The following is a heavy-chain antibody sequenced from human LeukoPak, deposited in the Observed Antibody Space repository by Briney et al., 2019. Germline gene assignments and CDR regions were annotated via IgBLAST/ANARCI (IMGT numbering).Heavy chain of an antibody. CDR1: GGSFSGYY. CDR2: INHSGST. J-gene: IGHJ4*02. D-gene: IGHD4-23*01. V-gene: IGHV4-34*01. Sequence: SETLSLTCAVYGGSFSGYYWSWIRQPPGKGLEWIGEINHSGSTNYNPSLKSRVTISVDTSKNQFSLKLSSVTAADTAVYYCARDLRVYDYGGHFDYWGQGTLVTVSS. CDR3: ARDLRVYDYGGHFDY.